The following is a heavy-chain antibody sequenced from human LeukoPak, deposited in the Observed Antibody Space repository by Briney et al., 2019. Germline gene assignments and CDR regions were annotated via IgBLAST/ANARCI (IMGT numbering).Heavy chain of an antibody. Sequence: SETLSLTCTVSGGSISSFYWSWIRQPPGKGLEWIGYINYSGSTNYNPSLKSRVTISVDTSKNQLSLKLSSVNAADTAVYYCARQLGSKDWFDPWGQGTLVTVSS. CDR3: ARQLGSKDWFDP. V-gene: IGHV4-59*12. CDR1: GGSISSFY. D-gene: IGHD1-1*01. CDR2: INYSGST. J-gene: IGHJ5*02.